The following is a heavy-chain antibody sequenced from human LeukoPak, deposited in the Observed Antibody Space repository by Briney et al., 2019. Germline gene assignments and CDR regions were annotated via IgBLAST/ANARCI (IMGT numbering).Heavy chain of an antibody. Sequence: GGSLRLSCAASGFTFSSSAMSWVRQVPGKGLEWVSGISASGGSTSYADSVRGRFTISRDNSKNTLYLQMNSLRAEDTAVYYCARESGPRSGFDPWGQGTLVTVSS. CDR2: ISASGGST. D-gene: IGHD3-3*01. V-gene: IGHV3-23*01. CDR3: ARESGPRSGFDP. J-gene: IGHJ5*02. CDR1: GFTFSSSA.